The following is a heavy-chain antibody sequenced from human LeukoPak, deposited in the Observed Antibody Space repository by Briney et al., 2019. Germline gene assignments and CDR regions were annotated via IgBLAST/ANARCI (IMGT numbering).Heavy chain of an antibody. V-gene: IGHV4-4*09. J-gene: IGHJ5*02. D-gene: IGHD6-6*01. CDR3: ARHGDIAARFDP. Sequence: PSETLSLTCTVSGGSISSYYWSWIRQPPGKGLEWIGYIYTSGSTNYNPSLKSRVTISVDTSKNQFSLKLSSVTAADTAVYYCARHGDIAARFDPWGQGTLVTVSS. CDR1: GGSISSYY. CDR2: IYTSGST.